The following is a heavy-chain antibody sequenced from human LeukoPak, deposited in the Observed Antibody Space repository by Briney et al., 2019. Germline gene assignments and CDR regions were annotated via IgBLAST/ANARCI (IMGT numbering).Heavy chain of an antibody. CDR1: GYTFTGYH. CDR2: INPNSGDT. Sequence: GASVKVSCKASGYTFTGYHMHWVRQAPGQGLEWMGRINPNSGDTNYAQKFQGRVTMTRDTSISTAYMELSRLRSDDTAVYYCARDYCSSTSCLFDYWGQEPWSPSPQ. V-gene: IGHV1-2*06. D-gene: IGHD2-2*01. CDR3: ARDYCSSTSCLFDY. J-gene: IGHJ4*01.